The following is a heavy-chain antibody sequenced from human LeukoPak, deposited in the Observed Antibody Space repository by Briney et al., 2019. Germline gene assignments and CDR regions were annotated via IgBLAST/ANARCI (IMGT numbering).Heavy chain of an antibody. D-gene: IGHD1-26*01. J-gene: IGHJ4*02. V-gene: IGHV4-34*01. CDR1: GGSFSGYY. Sequence: SETLSLTCAVYGGSFSGYYWSWIRQPPGKGLEWIGEINHSGSTNYNPSLKGRVTISVDTSKNQFSLKLSSVTAADTAVYYCARVSVITQYNGSPDYFASWGQGTLLTVSS. CDR2: INHSGST. CDR3: ARVSVITQYNGSPDYFAS.